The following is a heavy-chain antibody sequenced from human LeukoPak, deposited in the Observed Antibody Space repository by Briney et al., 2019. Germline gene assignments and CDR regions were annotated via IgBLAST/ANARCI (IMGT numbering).Heavy chain of an antibody. CDR1: GGSISSGGYS. Sequence: PSETLSLTCAVSGGSISSGGYSWSWIRQPPGKGLEWIGYIYYSGSTYYNPSLKSRVTISVDTSKNQFSLKLSSVTAADTAVYYCARESNYYGSGTGWFDPWGQGTLVTVSP. V-gene: IGHV4-30-4*07. D-gene: IGHD3-10*01. CDR3: ARESNYYGSGTGWFDP. CDR2: IYYSGST. J-gene: IGHJ5*02.